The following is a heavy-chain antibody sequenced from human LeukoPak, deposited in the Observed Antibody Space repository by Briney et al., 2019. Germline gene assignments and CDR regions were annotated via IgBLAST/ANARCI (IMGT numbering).Heavy chain of an antibody. V-gene: IGHV3-21*04. Sequence: GGSLRLSCAASAFSLNAYNMNWVRQAPGKGLEWVSSISYTGTYIYYADSVKGRFTISRDNAQNLLYLQMNSLRAEDTAIYYCVRDRGTYRPIDYWGQGTLVTVSS. D-gene: IGHD1-26*01. CDR3: VRDRGTYRPIDY. CDR1: AFSLNAYN. CDR2: ISYTGTYI. J-gene: IGHJ4*02.